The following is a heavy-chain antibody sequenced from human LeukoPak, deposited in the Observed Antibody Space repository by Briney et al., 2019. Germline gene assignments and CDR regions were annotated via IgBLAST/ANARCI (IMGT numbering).Heavy chain of an antibody. CDR2: FYYSGST. CDR1: GFTFSSYALN. CDR3: ARLPLGQLVQFWFAP. J-gene: IGHJ5*02. D-gene: IGHD6-13*01. V-gene: IGHV4-59*05. Sequence: PGGALRLSCAASGFTFSSYALNWVRQPPGKGLEWIGSFYYSGSTYYNPSLKSRVTISVDTSKNQFSLKLSSVTAADTAVYYCARLPLGQLVQFWFAPWGQGTLVTVSS.